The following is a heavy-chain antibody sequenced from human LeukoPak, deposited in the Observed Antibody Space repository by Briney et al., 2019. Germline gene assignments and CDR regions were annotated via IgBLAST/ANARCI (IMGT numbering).Heavy chain of an antibody. D-gene: IGHD3-10*01. J-gene: IGHJ4*02. CDR1: GGSISPYY. CDR3: VRHCYASGSDPLCYLDY. CDR2: IYHRGST. V-gene: IGHV4-59*08. Sequence: KASETLSLTCTVSGGSISPYYWSWIRQPPGKGLEWIGYIYHRGSTNYNPSLKSRVTISIDTSKNQFSLKVSSVTAADTAVYYCVRHCYASGSDPLCYLDYWGQGTLVTVSS.